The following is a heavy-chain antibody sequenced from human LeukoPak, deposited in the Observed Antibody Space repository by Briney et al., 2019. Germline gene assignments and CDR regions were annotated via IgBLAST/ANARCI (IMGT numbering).Heavy chain of an antibody. J-gene: IGHJ6*02. V-gene: IGHV3-23*01. Sequence: GGSLRLSCAASGFTFSSYAMSWVRQAPGKGLEWVSAISGSGGSTYYADSVKGRFTISRDNSKNTLYLQMNSLRAEDTAVYYCARLPVSVGWLPPYYYGMDVWGQGTTVTVSS. CDR1: GFTFSSYA. CDR3: ARLPVSVGWLPPYYYGMDV. CDR2: ISGSGGST. D-gene: IGHD3-22*01.